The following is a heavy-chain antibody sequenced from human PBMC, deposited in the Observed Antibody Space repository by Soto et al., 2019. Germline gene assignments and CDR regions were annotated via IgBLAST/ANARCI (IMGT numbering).Heavy chain of an antibody. D-gene: IGHD2-15*01. V-gene: IGHV1-18*01. J-gene: IGHJ5*02. Sequence: QVQLVQSGAEVKKPGASVKVSCKASGYTFTSYGISWVRQAPGQGLEWMGWISAYNGNTNYAQKLQGRVTMTTDTXTXXAYMELRSLRSDDTAVYYCARGGVVVVAATPWFDPWGQGTLVTVSS. CDR1: GYTFTSYG. CDR2: ISAYNGNT. CDR3: ARGGVVVVAATPWFDP.